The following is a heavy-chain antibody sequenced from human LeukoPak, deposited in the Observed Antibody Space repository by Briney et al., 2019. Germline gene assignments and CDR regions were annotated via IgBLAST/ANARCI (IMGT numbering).Heavy chain of an antibody. CDR1: GYTLTELS. V-gene: IGHV1-24*01. J-gene: IGHJ4*02. CDR2: SDPEDGET. CDR3: ATGGLGSSSWFYFDY. Sequence: GASVKVSCKVSGYTLTELSMHWVRQAPGKGLEWMGGSDPEDGETIYAQKFQGRVTMTEDTSTDTAYMELSSLRSEDTAVYYCATGGLGSSSWFYFDYWGQGTLVTVSS. D-gene: IGHD6-13*01.